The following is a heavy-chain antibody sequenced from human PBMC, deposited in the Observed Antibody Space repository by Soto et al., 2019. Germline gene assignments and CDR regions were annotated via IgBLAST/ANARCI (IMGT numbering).Heavy chain of an antibody. V-gene: IGHV3-21*01. J-gene: IGHJ6*02. CDR3: VRVRRNYSSGSCIGMDA. Sequence: PGGSLRLSCAASGFTFSSYSMNWVRQAPGKGLEWVSSISSSSSYIYYADSVKCRFTISSDNAKNSLYLQMNSLRAADTAVYYCVRVRRNYSSGSCIGMDAWGQGTTVTLSS. D-gene: IGHD2-15*01. CDR1: GFTFSSYS. CDR2: ISSSSSYI.